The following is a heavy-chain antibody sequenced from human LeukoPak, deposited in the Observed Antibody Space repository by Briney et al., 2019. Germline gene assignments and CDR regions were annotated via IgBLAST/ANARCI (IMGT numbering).Heavy chain of an antibody. V-gene: IGHV1-2*02. J-gene: IGHJ3*02. CDR3: ARQPYFDAFDI. D-gene: IGHD2-21*01. CDR2: INPNSGGT. CDR1: GYTFTSYY. Sequence: ASVKVPCKASGYTFTSYYVHWVRQAPGQGLEWMGWINPNSGGTNYAQKFQGRVTMTRDTSISTAYMEPSRLRSDDTAVYYCARQPYFDAFDIWGQGTMVTVSS.